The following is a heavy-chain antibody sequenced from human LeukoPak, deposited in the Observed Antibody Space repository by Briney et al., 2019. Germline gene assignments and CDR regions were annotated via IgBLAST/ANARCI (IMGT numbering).Heavy chain of an antibody. CDR2: ISYDGSNK. V-gene: IGHV3-30*04. J-gene: IGHJ6*02. D-gene: IGHD6-19*01. CDR1: GFTFSSYA. Sequence: GGSLRLSCAASGFTFSSYAMHWVRQAPGKGLEWVAVISYDGSNKYYADSVKGRFTISRDNSKNTLYLQMNSLRAEDTAVYYCARGIRGIAVAGAPYYYYYGMDVWGQGTTVTVSS. CDR3: ARGIRGIAVAGAPYYYYYGMDV.